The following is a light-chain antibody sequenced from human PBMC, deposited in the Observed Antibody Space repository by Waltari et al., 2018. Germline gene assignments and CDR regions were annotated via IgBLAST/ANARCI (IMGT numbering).Light chain of an antibody. CDR1: SSDVGTYKF. J-gene: IGLJ3*02. Sequence: QSALTQPASVSGSPGQSITISCTGSSSDVGTYKFVSWYQQHPGKAPKLMIYEINQRPSGISNRFSGSKVVNTAVLTISGLQTDDEADYYCCSYVTGDTWVFGGGTRVAVL. V-gene: IGLV2-23*02. CDR2: EIN. CDR3: CSYVTGDTWV.